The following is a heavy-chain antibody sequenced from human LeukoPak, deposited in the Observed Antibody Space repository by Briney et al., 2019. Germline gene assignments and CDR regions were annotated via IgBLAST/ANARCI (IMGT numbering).Heavy chain of an antibody. CDR2: ISSSGRTI. D-gene: IGHD3-10*01. V-gene: IGHV3-11*01. CDR1: GITFSDHY. CDR3: ARTKSEDAYGQHHGLDN. Sequence: KPGGSLRLSCAAPGITFSDHYMNWIRQAPGKGLEWVSYISSSGRTIDYADSVKGRFTISRDNAKNSLYLQMNSLRAEDTAVYYCARTKSEDAYGQHHGLDNWGQGTLVTVSS. J-gene: IGHJ4*02.